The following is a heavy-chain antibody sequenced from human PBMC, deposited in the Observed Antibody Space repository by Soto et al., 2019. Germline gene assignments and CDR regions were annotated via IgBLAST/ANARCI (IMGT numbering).Heavy chain of an antibody. CDR3: ARRHSSSSGQDYYYYMDV. CDR1: GYSFTSYW. V-gene: IGHV5-51*01. CDR2: IYPGDSDT. D-gene: IGHD6-6*01. J-gene: IGHJ6*03. Sequence: PGESLKISCKGSGYSFTSYWIGWVRQMPGKGLEWMGIIYPGDSDTRYSPSFQGQVTISADKSISTAYLQWSSLKASDTAMYYCARRHSSSSGQDYYYYMDVWGKGTTVTVSS.